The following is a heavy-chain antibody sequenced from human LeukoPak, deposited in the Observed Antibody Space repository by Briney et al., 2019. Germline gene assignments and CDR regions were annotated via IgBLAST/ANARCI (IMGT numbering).Heavy chain of an antibody. V-gene: IGHV3-11*05. Sequence: PGGSLRLSCAASGFTVSSNYMSWVRQAPGKGLEWVSYISSSSSYTNYADSVKGRFTISRDNAKNSLYLQMNSLRAEDTAVYYCARDLLRYGSGSYYGYWGQGTLVTVSS. D-gene: IGHD3-10*01. CDR3: ARDLLRYGSGSYYGY. CDR2: ISSSSSYT. CDR1: GFTVSSNY. J-gene: IGHJ4*02.